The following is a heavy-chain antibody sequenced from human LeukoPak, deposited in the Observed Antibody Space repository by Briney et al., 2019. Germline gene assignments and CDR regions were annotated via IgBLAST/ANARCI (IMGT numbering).Heavy chain of an antibody. D-gene: IGHD3-22*01. J-gene: IGHJ4*02. CDR3: ARRFDYDSSGYYYHAYFDY. CDR1: GGSISNYY. V-gene: IGHV4-59*12. Sequence: SETLSLTCTVSGGSISNYYWTWIRQSPGKTLEWIGCSHKSGSTHYNPSLRSRVTISVDTSKSQFSLKLSSVTAADTALSYCARRFDYDSSGYYYHAYFDYWGQGTLVTVSS. CDR2: SHKSGST.